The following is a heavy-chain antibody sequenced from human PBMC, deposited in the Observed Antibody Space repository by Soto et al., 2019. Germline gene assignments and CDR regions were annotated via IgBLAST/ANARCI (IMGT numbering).Heavy chain of an antibody. V-gene: IGHV5-10-1*01. CDR2: IDPSDSYT. J-gene: IGHJ3*02. CDR3: ARLRGYGEVGNVFDI. Sequence: EVQLVQSGAEVKKPGESLRISWKGSGYSFASYWISWVRQMPGKGLEWMGRIDPSDSYTNYSPAFQGHVTISADKSISTAYLQWSSLKASDTAMYYCARLRGYGEVGNVFDIWGQGTMVTVSS. CDR1: GYSFASYW. D-gene: IGHD5-12*01.